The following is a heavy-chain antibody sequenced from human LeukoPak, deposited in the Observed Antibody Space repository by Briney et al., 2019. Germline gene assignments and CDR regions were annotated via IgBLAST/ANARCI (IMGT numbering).Heavy chain of an antibody. CDR1: GGSISSGGYS. V-gene: IGHV4-30-2*01. CDR3: ARAGGNIVGATLDY. CDR2: IYHSGST. J-gene: IGHJ4*02. Sequence: SQTLSLTCAVSGGSISSGGYSWSWIRQPPGKGLEWIGYIYHSGSTYYNPSLKSRVTISVNTSKNQFSLKPSSVTAADTAVYYCARAGGNIVGATLDYWGQGTLVTVSS. D-gene: IGHD1-26*01.